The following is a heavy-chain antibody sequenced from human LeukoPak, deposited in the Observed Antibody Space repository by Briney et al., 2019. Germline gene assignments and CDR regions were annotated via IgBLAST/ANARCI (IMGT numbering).Heavy chain of an antibody. CDR2: IYSGGST. CDR1: GFTVSSNY. Sequence: GGSLRLSCAASGFTVSSNYMSWVRPAPGKGLEWVSVIYSGGSTYYADSVKGRFTISRDNSKNTLYLQMNSLRAEDTAVYYCAREDYGRSRYYYGMDVWGQGTTVTVSS. CDR3: AREDYGRSRYYYGMDV. D-gene: IGHD4-17*01. V-gene: IGHV3-66*01. J-gene: IGHJ6*02.